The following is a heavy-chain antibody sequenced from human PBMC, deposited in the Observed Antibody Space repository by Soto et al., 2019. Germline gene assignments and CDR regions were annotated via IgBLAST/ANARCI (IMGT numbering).Heavy chain of an antibody. CDR3: AHAGDYDLLTFDH. CDR2: IYWDEDK. CDR1: GFSLSTYHMG. Sequence: QITLKESGPTLVRPAQTLTLTCDFSGFSLSTYHMGVAWIRQPPGKALEWLALIYWDEDKRYSPSLKDRLAISKGTSSNQVVLTITNVDPGDTATYFCAHAGDYDLLTFDHWGPGTLVTVSS. V-gene: IGHV2-5*02. D-gene: IGHD4-17*01. J-gene: IGHJ4*02.